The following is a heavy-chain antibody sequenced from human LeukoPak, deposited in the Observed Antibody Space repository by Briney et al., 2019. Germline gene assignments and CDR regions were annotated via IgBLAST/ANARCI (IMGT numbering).Heavy chain of an antibody. J-gene: IGHJ4*02. Sequence: GRSLRLSCAASGFTFSSCGMHWVRQAPGKGLEWVAVIWYDGSNKYYADSVKGRFTISRDNSKNTLYLQMNSLRAEDTAVYYCARDRRGVGASLLDYWGQGTLVTVSS. CDR3: ARDRRGVGASLLDY. D-gene: IGHD1-26*01. CDR2: IWYDGSNK. CDR1: GFTFSSCG. V-gene: IGHV3-33*01.